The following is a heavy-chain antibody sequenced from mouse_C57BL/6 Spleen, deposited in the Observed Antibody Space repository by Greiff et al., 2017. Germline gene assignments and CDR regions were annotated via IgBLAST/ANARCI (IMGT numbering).Heavy chain of an antibody. CDR3: ARDERLLRFAY. CDR1: GYSITSGYY. J-gene: IGHJ3*01. V-gene: IGHV3-6*01. D-gene: IGHD2-3*01. Sequence: DVKLQESGPGLVKPSQSLSLTCSVTGYSITSGYYWNWIRQFPGNKLEWMGYISYDGSNNYNPSLKNRISITRDTSKNQFFLKLNFVTTEDTATYYCARDERLLRFAYWGQGTLVTVSA. CDR2: ISYDGSN.